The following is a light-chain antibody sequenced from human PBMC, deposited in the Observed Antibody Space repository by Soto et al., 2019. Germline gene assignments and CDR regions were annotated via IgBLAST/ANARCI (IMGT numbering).Light chain of an antibody. J-gene: IGLJ2*01. CDR3: SSYTSISTVV. CDR1: SSDVGGYNY. Sequence: QSALTQPASVSGSPGQSITISCTGTSSDVGGYNYVSWYQQHPGKAPKLMLYEVSNRHSGVSNRFSGSKSGNTASLTISGLQAEDEADYYCSSYTSISTVVFGGGTKLTVL. CDR2: EVS. V-gene: IGLV2-14*01.